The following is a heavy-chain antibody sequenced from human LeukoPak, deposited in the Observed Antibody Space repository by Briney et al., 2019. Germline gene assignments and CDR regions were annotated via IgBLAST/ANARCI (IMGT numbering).Heavy chain of an antibody. CDR3: ARAEYDYYDSSGSPRGAFDI. V-gene: IGHV1-69*13. CDR2: IIPVFGTA. CDR1: GYTFTSYG. J-gene: IGHJ3*02. D-gene: IGHD3-22*01. Sequence: SVKVSCKASGYTFTSYGISWVRQAPGQGLEWMGGIIPVFGTANYAQKFQGRVTITADESTSTAYMELSSLRSEDTAVYYCARAEYDYYDSSGSPRGAFDIWGQGTMVTVSS.